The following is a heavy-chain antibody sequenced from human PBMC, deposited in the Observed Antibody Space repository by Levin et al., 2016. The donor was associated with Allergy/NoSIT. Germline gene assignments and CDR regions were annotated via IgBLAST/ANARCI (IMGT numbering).Heavy chain of an antibody. D-gene: IGHD2-2*01. CDR3: ARGSSSSPYELDY. J-gene: IGHJ4*02. V-gene: IGHV1-18*01. Sequence: WVRQAPGQGLEYMAWISAYNGNTNSAQKLQGRVTMTTDTSTSTAYTELRSLRSDDTAVYYCARGSSSSPYELDYWGQGTLVTVSS. CDR2: ISAYNGNT.